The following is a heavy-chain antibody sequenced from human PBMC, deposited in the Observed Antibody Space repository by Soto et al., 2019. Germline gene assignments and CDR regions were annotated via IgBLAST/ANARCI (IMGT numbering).Heavy chain of an antibody. Sequence: QVQLQESGPGLVKPSETLSLTCTVSGGSISSYYWSWIRQPPGKGLEWIGYIYYSGSTNYNPSLKSRVTISVDTSKNQFSLKLSSVTAADTAVYYCARGWGLSSRRGRWFDPWGQGTLVTVSS. V-gene: IGHV4-59*01. CDR3: ARGWGLSSRRGRWFDP. CDR2: IYYSGST. J-gene: IGHJ5*02. D-gene: IGHD2-2*01. CDR1: GGSISSYY.